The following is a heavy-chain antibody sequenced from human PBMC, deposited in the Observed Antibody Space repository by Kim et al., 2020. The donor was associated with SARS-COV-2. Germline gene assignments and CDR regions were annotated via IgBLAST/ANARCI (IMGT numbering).Heavy chain of an antibody. CDR3: VREGAQTGEGYHLLAI. D-gene: IGHD5-12*01. J-gene: IGHJ3*02. CDR2: ITPSDGTT. CDR1: GYTFTRYH. Sequence: ASVKVSCKASGYTFTRYHMHWVRQAPGQGPEWMGAITPSDGTTVYAKKFQGRVAMTRDTSTSTVYMDLSTLRSEDTAVYHCVREGAQTGEGYHLLAIWG. V-gene: IGHV1-46*01.